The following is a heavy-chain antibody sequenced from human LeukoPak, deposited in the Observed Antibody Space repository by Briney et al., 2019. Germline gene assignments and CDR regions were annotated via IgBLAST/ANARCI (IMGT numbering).Heavy chain of an antibody. D-gene: IGHD3/OR15-3a*01. CDR1: GFRVSDYY. J-gene: IGHJ5*02. V-gene: IGHV3-66*03. CDR2: IRDSGEA. Sequence: QPGGSLRLSCAVSGFRVSDYYMGWVRQAPGKGLEWVGLIRDSGEAFYADFVRGRFAISRDESENTLYLQMNSLRVEDTAVYFCARDRAANQDWVEFDPWGQGTPVIVSS. CDR3: ARDRAANQDWVEFDP.